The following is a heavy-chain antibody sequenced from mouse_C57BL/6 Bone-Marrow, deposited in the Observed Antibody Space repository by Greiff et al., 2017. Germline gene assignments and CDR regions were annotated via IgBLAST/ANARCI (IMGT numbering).Heavy chain of an antibody. V-gene: IGHV1-55*01. CDR2: IYPGSGST. D-gene: IGHD2-4*01. Sequence: QVQLQQPGAELVKPGASVKMSCKASGYTFTSYWITWVKQRPGQGLEWIGDIYPGSGSTNYNEKFKSKATLTVDTSSSTAYMQLSSLTSEDSAVYYSARGDMIRNYFDFWGQGTTLTVSS. CDR3: ARGDMIRNYFDF. J-gene: IGHJ2*01. CDR1: GYTFTSYW.